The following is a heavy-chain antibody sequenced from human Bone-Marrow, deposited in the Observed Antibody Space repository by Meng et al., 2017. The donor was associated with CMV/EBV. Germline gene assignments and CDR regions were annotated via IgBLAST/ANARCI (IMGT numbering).Heavy chain of an antibody. V-gene: IGHV1-69*05. CDR1: GCTFSSYA. D-gene: IGHD3-3*01. Sequence: SVKVSCKASGCTFSSYAISWVRQAPGQGLEWMGGIIPIFGTANYAQKFQGRVTITTDESTSTAYMELSSLRTEDTAVDYCARSVRRLFLGWSAFDDWGQGTLVTVSS. CDR2: IIPIFGTA. CDR3: ARSVRRLFLGWSAFDD. J-gene: IGHJ4*02.